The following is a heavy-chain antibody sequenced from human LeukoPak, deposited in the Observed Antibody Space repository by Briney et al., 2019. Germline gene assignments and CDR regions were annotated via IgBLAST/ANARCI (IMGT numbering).Heavy chain of an antibody. J-gene: IGHJ4*02. CDR1: GFTFSSYA. CDR3: ANQNHYYGSEYYFDY. V-gene: IGHV3-23*01. CDR2: ISGSGGST. Sequence: GGSLRLSCAASGFTFSSYAMSWVRQASGKGLEWVSAISGSGGSTYYADSVKGRFTISRDNSKNTLYLQMNSLRAEDTAVYYCANQNHYYGSEYYFDYWGQGTLVTVSS. D-gene: IGHD3-10*01.